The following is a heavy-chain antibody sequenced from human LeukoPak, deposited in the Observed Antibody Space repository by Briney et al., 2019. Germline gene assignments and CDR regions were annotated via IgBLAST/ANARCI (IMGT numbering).Heavy chain of an antibody. CDR2: ISGSGGST. Sequence: GGSLRLSCAASGFTFSSYAMSWVRQAPGKGLEWVSAISGSGGSTYYADSVKGRFTISKDNSKNTLYLQMNSLRAEDTAVYYCAKGQYYDFWSGYSTSFDYWGQGTLVTVSS. D-gene: IGHD3-3*01. CDR1: GFTFSSYA. V-gene: IGHV3-23*01. CDR3: AKGQYYDFWSGYSTSFDY. J-gene: IGHJ4*02.